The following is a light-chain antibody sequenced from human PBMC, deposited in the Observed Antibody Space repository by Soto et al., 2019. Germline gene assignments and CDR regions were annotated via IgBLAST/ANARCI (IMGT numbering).Light chain of an antibody. Sequence: QSVLTQPRSVSGSPGQSVTISCTGTSSDVGGYNYVSWYQQHPGKAPKLMIYDVSKRPSGVPDRFSGSKSGNTASQTISGLQAEDEADYYCCSYAGSPYVFGTGTKV. CDR2: DVS. J-gene: IGLJ1*01. CDR3: CSYAGSPYV. CDR1: SSDVGGYNY. V-gene: IGLV2-11*01.